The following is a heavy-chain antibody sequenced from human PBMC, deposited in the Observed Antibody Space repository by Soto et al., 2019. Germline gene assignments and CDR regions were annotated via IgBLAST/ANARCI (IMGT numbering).Heavy chain of an antibody. V-gene: IGHV3-9*01. Sequence: GGSLRLSCAASGFTFDDYAMHWVRQAPGKGLEWVSGISWNSVSIGYADSVKGRFTISRDNAKNSLYLQMNSLRAEDTALYYCAKDLAGIAAAGDAFDIWGQGTMVTVSS. CDR1: GFTFDDYA. J-gene: IGHJ3*02. CDR2: ISWNSVSI. D-gene: IGHD6-13*01. CDR3: AKDLAGIAAAGDAFDI.